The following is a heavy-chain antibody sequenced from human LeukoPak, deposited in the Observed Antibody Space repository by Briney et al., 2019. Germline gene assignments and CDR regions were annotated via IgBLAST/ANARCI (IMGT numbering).Heavy chain of an antibody. D-gene: IGHD6-25*01. CDR2: ISSSSSYI. Sequence: PGGSLRLSCAASRVTFSSYSMNWVRQAPGKGLEWDSSISSSSSYIYYADSVKGRFTISRDNAKNSLYLQMNSLRAEDTAVYYCARPLSGSHSAFDIWGQGTMVTVSS. CDR1: RVTFSSYS. CDR3: ARPLSGSHSAFDI. J-gene: IGHJ3*02. V-gene: IGHV3-21*01.